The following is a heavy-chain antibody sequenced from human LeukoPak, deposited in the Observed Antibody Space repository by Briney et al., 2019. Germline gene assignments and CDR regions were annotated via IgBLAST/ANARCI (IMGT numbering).Heavy chain of an antibody. D-gene: IGHD5-18*01. CDR3: ARQYISGQWYFDY. V-gene: IGHV3-30*04. J-gene: IGHJ4*02. CDR1: GFTFSSHA. CDR2: ISSDGSYK. Sequence: GGSLRLSCAASGFTFSSHALHWVRQAPGKGLEWVAIISSDGSYKYYADSVKGRFTISRDNSKNTLYLQMNSLIPEDTAVYYCARQYISGQWYFDYWGQGTLVTVSS.